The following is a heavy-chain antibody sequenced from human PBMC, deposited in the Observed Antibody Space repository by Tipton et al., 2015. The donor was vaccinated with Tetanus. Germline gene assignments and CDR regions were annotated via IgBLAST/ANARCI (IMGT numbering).Heavy chain of an antibody. CDR1: GFTFSNYA. Sequence: SLRLSCAASGFTFSNYAMHWVRQAPGKGLEWVAVISYDGSNKYYADSVKGRFTISRDNSKNTLYLQMNSLRAEDTAVYYCALSNDAFDIWGQGTMVTVSS. CDR2: ISYDGSNK. CDR3: ALSNDAFDI. J-gene: IGHJ3*02. V-gene: IGHV3-30-3*01.